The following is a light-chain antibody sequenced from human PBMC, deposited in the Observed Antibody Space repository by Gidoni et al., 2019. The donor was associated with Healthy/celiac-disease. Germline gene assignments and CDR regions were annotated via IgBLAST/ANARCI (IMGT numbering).Light chain of an antibody. Sequence: DILLTLSPDSLACSLGERATINGKSSQGVLYSSNNKNYLAWYQQKPGQPPKLLIYWASTRESGVPDRFSGSGSGTDFTLTISSLQAEDVAVYYCQQYYSTPYTFXXXTKLEIK. CDR3: QQYYSTPYT. CDR2: WAS. V-gene: IGKV4-1*01. J-gene: IGKJ2*01. CDR1: QGVLYSSNNKNY.